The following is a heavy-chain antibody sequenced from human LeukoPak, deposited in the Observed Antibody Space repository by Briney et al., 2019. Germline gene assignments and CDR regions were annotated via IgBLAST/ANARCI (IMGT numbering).Heavy chain of an antibody. CDR2: IIPIFGTA. Sequence: SVKVSCKASGGTFSSYAISWVRQAPGQGLEWMGGIIPIFGTANYAQKLRGRVTITADESTSTAYMELSSLRSEDTVVYYCATGRMYCSSTSCQGTVFDYWGQGTLVTVST. V-gene: IGHV1-69*13. CDR3: ATGRMYCSSTSCQGTVFDY. J-gene: IGHJ4*02. CDR1: GGTFSSYA. D-gene: IGHD2-2*01.